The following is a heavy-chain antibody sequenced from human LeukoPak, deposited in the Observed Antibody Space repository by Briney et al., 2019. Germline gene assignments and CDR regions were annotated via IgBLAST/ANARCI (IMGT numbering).Heavy chain of an antibody. Sequence: TGGSLRLSCAASGFTFSSYAMTWVRQAPGKGLEWVANIKEDGSAQNYVDSVKGRFTISRDNAKNTLYLEMKSLRAEDTAVYYCARDAGYDRFDYWGQGTLVTVSS. CDR3: ARDAGYDRFDY. CDR1: GFTFSSYA. D-gene: IGHD3-22*01. J-gene: IGHJ4*02. CDR2: IKEDGSAQ. V-gene: IGHV3-7*05.